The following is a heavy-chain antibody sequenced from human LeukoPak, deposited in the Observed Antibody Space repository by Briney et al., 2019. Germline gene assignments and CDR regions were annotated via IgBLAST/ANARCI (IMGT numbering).Heavy chain of an antibody. J-gene: IGHJ4*02. CDR1: GFTFSSYG. D-gene: IGHD2-21*02. CDR2: ISYDGSNK. V-gene: IGHV3-30*18. Sequence: PGGSLRLSCAASGFTFSSYGMHWVRQAPGKGLGWVAVISYDGSNKYYADSVKGRFTISRDNSKNTLYLQMNSLRAEDTAVYYCAKDRDPYCGGDCYYFDYWGQGTLVTVSS. CDR3: AKDRDPYCGGDCYYFDY.